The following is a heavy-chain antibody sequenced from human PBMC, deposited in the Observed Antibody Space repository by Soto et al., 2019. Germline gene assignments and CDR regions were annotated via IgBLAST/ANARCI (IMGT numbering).Heavy chain of an antibody. V-gene: IGHV1-69*06. CDR3: ARGGYSYVYFYFDY. Sequence: SVKVSCKASGGTFSSYAISWVRQAPGQGLEWMGGIIPIFGTANYAQKFQGRVTTTADKSTSTAYMELSSLRSEDTAVYYCARGGYSYVYFYFDYWGQVTMVTVYS. CDR1: GGTFSSYA. J-gene: IGHJ4*02. D-gene: IGHD5-18*01. CDR2: IIPIFGTA.